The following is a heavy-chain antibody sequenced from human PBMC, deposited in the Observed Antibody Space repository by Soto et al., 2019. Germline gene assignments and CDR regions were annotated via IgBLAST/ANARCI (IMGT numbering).Heavy chain of an antibody. J-gene: IGHJ4*02. CDR1: GFTFSSYG. CDR2: ISYDGSNK. Sequence: QVQLVESGGGVVQPGRSLRLSCAASGFTFSSYGMHWVRQAPGKGLEGVAVISYDGSNKYYADSVKGRFTISRDNSKSTLYLQMNSLRAEDTAVYYCARSPYSVSYLAYFDYWGQGTLVTVSS. V-gene: IGHV3-30*03. D-gene: IGHD1-26*01. CDR3: ARSPYSVSYLAYFDY.